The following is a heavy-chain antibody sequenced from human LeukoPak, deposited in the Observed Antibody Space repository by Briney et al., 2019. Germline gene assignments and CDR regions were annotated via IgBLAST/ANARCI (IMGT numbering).Heavy chain of an antibody. D-gene: IGHD2-8*02. CDR1: GGSISSYY. CDR3: ARLSRGAAGGGFDY. J-gene: IGHJ4*02. Sequence: SETLSLTCTVSGGSISSYYWSWIRQPPGKGLEWIAYIFYSGSTNYNPSLKSRVTISVDTSKNQFSLKLSSVTAADTAVYYCARLSRGAAGGGFDYWGQGTLVTVSS. V-gene: IGHV4-59*08. CDR2: IFYSGST.